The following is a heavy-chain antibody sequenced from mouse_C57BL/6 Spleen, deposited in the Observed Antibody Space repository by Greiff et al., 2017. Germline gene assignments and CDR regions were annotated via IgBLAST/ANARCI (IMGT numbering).Heavy chain of an antibody. V-gene: IGHV1-53*01. Sequence: QVQLQQSGTELVKPGASVKLSCKASGYTFTSYWMHWVKQRPGQGLEWIGNINPSNGGTNYNEKFKSKATLTVDKSSSTAYMQLSSLTSEDSAVYYCAKYGSSYPGYWDFDVWGTGTTVTVSS. CDR2: INPSNGGT. CDR3: AKYGSSYPGYWDFDV. J-gene: IGHJ1*03. CDR1: GYTFTSYW. D-gene: IGHD1-1*01.